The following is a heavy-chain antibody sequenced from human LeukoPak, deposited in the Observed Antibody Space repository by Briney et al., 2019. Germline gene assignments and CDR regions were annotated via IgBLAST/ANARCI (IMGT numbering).Heavy chain of an antibody. CDR3: ARRRHHFDFYDV. CDR1: GDSIITNINW. CDR2: TFYTGRT. D-gene: IGHD3/OR15-3a*01. Sequence: SETLSLTCTVSGDSIITNINWWDWLRLPPGQGRDWIGATFYTGRTFYSPSLESRVSISVDTSKNQFSLDLDSATAADTAVYDCARRRHHFDFYDVWGQGTRVTVSS. V-gene: IGHV4-39*01. J-gene: IGHJ3*01.